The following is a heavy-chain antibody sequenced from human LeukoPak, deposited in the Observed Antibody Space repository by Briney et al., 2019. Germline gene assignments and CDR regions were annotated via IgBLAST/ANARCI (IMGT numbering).Heavy chain of an antibody. CDR2: IYYSGST. D-gene: IGHD5-18*01. J-gene: IGHJ4*02. CDR1: GGSISSSNYN. Sequence: SETLSLTCTVSGGSISSSNYNWGWIRQPPGKGLEWVGSIYYSGSTYYNPSLKSRVTISVDTSKNQFSLKLSSVTAADTAVYYCARLGDSYATDYWGQGTLVTVSS. V-gene: IGHV4-39*01. CDR3: ARLGDSYATDY.